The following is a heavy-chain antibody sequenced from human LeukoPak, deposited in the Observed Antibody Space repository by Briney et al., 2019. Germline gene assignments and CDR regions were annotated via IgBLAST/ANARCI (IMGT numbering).Heavy chain of an antibody. CDR2: IYSGGST. CDR1: GFTFSSYA. J-gene: IGHJ6*02. CDR3: ARDQARSGYSYGYGRPMDV. V-gene: IGHV3-53*01. Sequence: GGSLRLSCAASGFTFSSYAMSWVRQAPGKGLEWVSVIYSGGSTYYADSVKGRFTISRDNSKNTLYLQMNSLRAEDAAVYYCARDQARSGYSYGYGRPMDVWGQGTTVTVSS. D-gene: IGHD5-18*01.